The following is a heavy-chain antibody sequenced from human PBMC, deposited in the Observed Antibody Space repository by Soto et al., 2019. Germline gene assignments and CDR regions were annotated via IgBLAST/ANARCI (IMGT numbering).Heavy chain of an antibody. CDR2: IYPRDSDI. Sequence: SLKISCKVFGDSFTGFWIGWVRQMPGKGLEWVASIYPRDSDIRYNPSFQGQVTISADRSTTTAYLQWSSLEASDTAIYYCARQHPLDSRVWYDWGQGTLVTVSS. V-gene: IGHV5-51*01. D-gene: IGHD6-19*01. CDR1: GDSFTGFW. J-gene: IGHJ4*02. CDR3: ARQHPLDSRVWYD.